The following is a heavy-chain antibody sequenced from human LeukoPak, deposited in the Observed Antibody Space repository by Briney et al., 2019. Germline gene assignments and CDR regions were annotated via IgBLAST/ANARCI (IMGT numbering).Heavy chain of an antibody. J-gene: IGHJ5*02. CDR3: ARHVDDSSGYYFFWFDP. CDR1: GGSISSYY. D-gene: IGHD3-22*01. CDR2: IYTSGST. V-gene: IGHV4-4*09. Sequence: SETLSLTCTVSGGSISSYYWSWIRQPPGKELEWIGYIYTSGSTNYNPSLKSRVTISVDTSKNQFSLKLSSVTAADTAVYYCARHVDDSSGYYFFWFDPWGQGTLVTVSS.